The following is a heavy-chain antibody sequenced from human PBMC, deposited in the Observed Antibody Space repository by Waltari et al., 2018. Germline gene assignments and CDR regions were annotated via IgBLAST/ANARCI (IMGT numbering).Heavy chain of an antibody. CDR2: IKEDGGEK. V-gene: IGHV3-7*01. J-gene: IGHJ4*02. D-gene: IGHD1-20*01. CDR3: ARLYMAAFDY. Sequence: EVQLVESGGGLVQPGGSLRLSCAASGFTFSYHWMTWVRQAPGKGLEWVANIKEDGGEKYYVDSVKGRFTSSRDNAKNSLYLQMNSLRAEDTAVYYCARLYMAAFDYWDEGTLVTVSS. CDR1: GFTFSYHW.